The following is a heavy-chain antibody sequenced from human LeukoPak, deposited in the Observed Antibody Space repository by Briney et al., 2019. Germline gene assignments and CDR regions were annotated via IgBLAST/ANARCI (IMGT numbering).Heavy chain of an antibody. CDR3: ASSRSRGLYVWGSYRFSGFDY. Sequence: TGGSLRLSCAASGFTFSSYSMNWVRQAPGKGLEWVSSISSSSSYIYYADSVKGRFTISRDNAKNSLYLQMNSLRAEDTAVYYCASSRSRGLYVWGSYRFSGFDYWGQGTLVTVSS. V-gene: IGHV3-21*01. D-gene: IGHD3-16*02. CDR2: ISSSSSYI. J-gene: IGHJ4*02. CDR1: GFTFSSYS.